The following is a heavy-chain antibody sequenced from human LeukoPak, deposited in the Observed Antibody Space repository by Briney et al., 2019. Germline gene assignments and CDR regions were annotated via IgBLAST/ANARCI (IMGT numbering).Heavy chain of an antibody. CDR2: IDWDDDK. D-gene: IGHD1-26*01. CDR3: ARIRGGSSTWTRDAFDI. CDR1: GFSLSTSGMC. Sequence: SGPALVKPTQTLTLTCTFSGFSLSTSGMCVSLIRQPPGKALEWLARIDWDDDKYYSTSLKTRLTISKDTSKTQVVLTMTNMDPVDTATYYCARIRGGSSTWTRDAFDIWGQGTMVTVSS. V-gene: IGHV2-70*11. J-gene: IGHJ3*02.